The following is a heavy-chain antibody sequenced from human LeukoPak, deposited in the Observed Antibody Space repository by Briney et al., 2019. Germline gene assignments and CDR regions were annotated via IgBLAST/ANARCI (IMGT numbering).Heavy chain of an antibody. CDR2: INPNSGGT. V-gene: IGHV1-2*02. J-gene: IGHJ4*02. CDR3: AGSGLFPYDFWSGSMGYFDY. Sequence: ASVKVSCKASGYTFTGYYMHWVRQAPGQGLEWMGWINPNSGGTNYAQKFQGRVAMTRDTSISTAYMELSRLRSDDTAVYYCAGSGLFPYDFWSGSMGYFDYWGQGTLVTVSS. D-gene: IGHD3-3*01. CDR1: GYTFTGYY.